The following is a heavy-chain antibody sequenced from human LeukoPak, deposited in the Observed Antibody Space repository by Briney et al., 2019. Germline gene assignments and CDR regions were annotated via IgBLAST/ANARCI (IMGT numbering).Heavy chain of an antibody. D-gene: IGHD3-22*01. CDR2: ISGSGGST. V-gene: IGHV3-23*01. J-gene: IGHJ6*02. Sequence: GGSLRLSCAASGFTFSSYAMSWVRQAPGKGLEWVSAISGSGGSTYYADSVKGRFTISRDNSKNTLYLQMNSLRAEDTAVYYCAKSGYDSSGYYYGYYGMDVWGQGTTVTVSS. CDR3: AKSGYDSSGYYYGYYGMDV. CDR1: GFTFSSYA.